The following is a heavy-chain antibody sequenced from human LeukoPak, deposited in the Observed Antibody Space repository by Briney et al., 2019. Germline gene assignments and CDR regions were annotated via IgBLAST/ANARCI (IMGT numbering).Heavy chain of an antibody. CDR1: GGSISSSSYY. CDR2: IYYSGST. V-gene: IGHV4-39*01. D-gene: IGHD2-15*01. J-gene: IGHJ5*02. CDR3: ARLGYCSGGSCYSVFWFDP. Sequence: SETLSLTCTVSGGSISSSSYYWGWIRQPPGKGLEWIGSIYYSGSTYYNPSLKSRVTISVDTSKNQFSLKPSSVTAADTAVYYCARLGYCSGGSCYSVFWFDPWGQGTLVTVSS.